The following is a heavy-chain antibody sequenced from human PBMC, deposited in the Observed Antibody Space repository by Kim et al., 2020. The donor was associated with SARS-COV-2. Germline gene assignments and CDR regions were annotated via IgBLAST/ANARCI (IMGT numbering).Heavy chain of an antibody. CDR2: INAGNGNT. CDR3: ARLGAVAAPGMDV. J-gene: IGHJ6*02. CDR1: GYTFTSYA. D-gene: IGHD6-19*01. V-gene: IGHV1-3*01. Sequence: ASVKVSCKASGYTFTSYAMHWVRQAPGQRLEGMGWINAGNGNTKYSQKFQGRVTITRDTSASTAYMELSSLRSEDTAVYCCARLGAVAAPGMDVWGQGTTVTVSS.